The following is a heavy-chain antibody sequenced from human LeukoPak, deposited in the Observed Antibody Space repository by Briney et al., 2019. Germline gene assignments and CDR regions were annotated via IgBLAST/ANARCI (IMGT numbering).Heavy chain of an antibody. J-gene: IGHJ4*02. CDR3: TTVIMGTPKDDY. D-gene: IGHD2-8*01. V-gene: IGHV3-15*01. Sequence: GGSLRLSCAASGFTFSSYWMTWVRQAPGKGLEWVGRFRSYTDGGTIDYAAPVKGRFTISRDDSKNTLYLQMNSLKTEDTAVYYCTTVIMGTPKDDYWGQGTLVTVSS. CDR2: FRSYTDGGTI. CDR1: GFTFSSYW.